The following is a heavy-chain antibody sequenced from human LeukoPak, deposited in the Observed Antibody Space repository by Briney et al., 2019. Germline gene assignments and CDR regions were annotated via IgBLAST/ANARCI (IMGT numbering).Heavy chain of an antibody. CDR2: IYYSGST. V-gene: IGHV4-59*01. D-gene: IGHD3-22*01. Sequence: PSETLSLTCTVSGGSISYYYWSWIRQPPGKGLEWIGYIYYSGSTNYNPSLKGRVTISVDTSKSQFSLRLSSVTAADTAVYYRARDSGDSSGFSWFDPWGQGTLVTVSS. CDR3: ARDSGDSSGFSWFDP. CDR1: GGSISYYY. J-gene: IGHJ5*02.